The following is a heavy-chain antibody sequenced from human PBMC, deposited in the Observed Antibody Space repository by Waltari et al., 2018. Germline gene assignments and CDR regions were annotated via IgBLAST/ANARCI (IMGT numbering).Heavy chain of an antibody. CDR3: ARVSHERLGYSSGWSYFDY. J-gene: IGHJ4*02. D-gene: IGHD6-19*01. V-gene: IGHV3-33*01. Sequence: QVQLVESGGGVVQSGTSLRLSCAASGFTFSHYAMHWVRQAPGEGLEGVAVIWYYARQNYYADPVKGRFTISRDNSKNTVYLQMNGLRAEDTAVYFCARVSHERLGYSSGWSYFDYAGQGTLVTVSS. CDR1: GFTFSHYA. CDR2: IWYYARQN.